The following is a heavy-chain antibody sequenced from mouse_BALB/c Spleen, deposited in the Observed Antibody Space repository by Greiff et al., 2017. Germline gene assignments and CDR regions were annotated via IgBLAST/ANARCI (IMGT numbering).Heavy chain of an antibody. V-gene: IGHV1S126*01. D-gene: IGHD2-4*01. CDR1: GYSFTSYW. J-gene: IGHJ3*01. CDR2: IDPSDSET. Sequence: QVQLQQSGPQLVRPGASVKISCKASGYSFTSYWMHWVKQRPGQGLEWIGMIDPSDSETRLNQKFKDKATLTVDKSSSTAYMQLSSPTSEDSAVYYCARSGYDYSWFAYWGQGTLVTVSA. CDR3: ARSGYDYSWFAY.